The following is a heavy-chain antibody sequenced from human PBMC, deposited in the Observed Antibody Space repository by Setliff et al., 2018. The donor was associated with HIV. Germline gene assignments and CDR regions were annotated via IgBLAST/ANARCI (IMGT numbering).Heavy chain of an antibody. Sequence: SETLSLPCTVSGYSVNSGYYWGWIRQPPGKRLEWIGSIYHSGITYYHPSLKSRVTISVDTSKNQFSLTMSSVTAADTAVYYCARVGAIAARPFDYWGKGTLVTVSS. D-gene: IGHD6-6*01. CDR1: GYSVNSGYY. CDR2: IYHSGIT. J-gene: IGHJ4*02. CDR3: ARVGAIAARPFDY. V-gene: IGHV4-38-2*02.